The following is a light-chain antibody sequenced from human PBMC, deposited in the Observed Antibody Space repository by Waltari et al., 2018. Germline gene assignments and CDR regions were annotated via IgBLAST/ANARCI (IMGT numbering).Light chain of an antibody. CDR2: EVS. Sequence: VVLTQSPLSLPVTLGQPASISCRSTKSLVSSDGNIYLNWFQQRPGQSPRRLIYEVSNRDSGVPDRFSGSGSGTEFTLRISRVEAEDVAFYYCMQGSHWPYTFGQGTKLEIK. J-gene: IGKJ2*01. CDR3: MQGSHWPYT. V-gene: IGKV2-30*01. CDR1: KSLVSSDGNIY.